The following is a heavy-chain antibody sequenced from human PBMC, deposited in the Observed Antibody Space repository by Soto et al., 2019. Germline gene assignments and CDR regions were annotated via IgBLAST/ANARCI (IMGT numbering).Heavy chain of an antibody. D-gene: IGHD3-3*01. CDR2: ISYDGSNK. CDR1: GFNFSSYA. V-gene: IGHV3-30-3*01. Sequence: GGSLRLSCAASGFNFSSYAMHWVRQAPGKGLEWVAVISYDGSNKYYADSVKGRFTISRDNSKNTLYLQMNSLRAEDTAVYYCARDKELYPYYDFWSGSLGPWGQGTLVTVSS. CDR3: ARDKELYPYYDFWSGSLGP. J-gene: IGHJ5*02.